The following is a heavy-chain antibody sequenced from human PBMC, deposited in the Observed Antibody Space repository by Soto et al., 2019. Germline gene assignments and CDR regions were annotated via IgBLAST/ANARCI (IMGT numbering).Heavy chain of an antibody. D-gene: IGHD1-26*01. V-gene: IGHV3-23*01. J-gene: IGHJ4*02. CDR1: GFTFSNYA. CDR3: AITGSVSYYSRPHGGGFDY. CDR2: ISGSSESI. Sequence: GGSLRLSCAASGFTFSNYAMSWVRQAPGKGLEWVSGISGSSESIYYADSVKGRFTISRDNSKNTLYLQMNSLRAEDTAVYYCAITGSVSYYSRPHGGGFDYWGQGTLVTVSS.